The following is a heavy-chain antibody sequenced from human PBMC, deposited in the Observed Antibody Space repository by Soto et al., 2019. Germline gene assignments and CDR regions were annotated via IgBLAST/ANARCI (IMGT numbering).Heavy chain of an antibody. Sequence: QVQLVQSGAEVKKPGASVKVSCKASGYTFTSYDINWVRQATGQGLEWMGWMNPNSGNTGYAQKSHGRVTMTRNTSISTAYMELSSVRSEDTAVYYCARTTTVSPGGYYYYGMDVWGQGTTVTVSS. CDR1: GYTFTSYD. D-gene: IGHD4-17*01. CDR2: MNPNSGNT. CDR3: ARTTTVSPGGYYYYGMDV. J-gene: IGHJ6*02. V-gene: IGHV1-8*01.